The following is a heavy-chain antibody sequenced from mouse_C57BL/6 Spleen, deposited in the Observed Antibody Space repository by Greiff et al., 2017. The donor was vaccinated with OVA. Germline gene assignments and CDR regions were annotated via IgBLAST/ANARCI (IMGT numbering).Heavy chain of an antibody. CDR1: GFNIKDDY. D-gene: IGHD2-4*01. CDR2: IDPENGDT. CDR3: TTGFYDYDGATLRY. Sequence: EVQLQQSGAELVRPGASVKLSCTASGFNIKDDYMHWVKQRPEQGLKWIGWIDPENGDTEYASKFQGKATITADTSSNTAYLQLSSLTSEDTAVYYCTTGFYDYDGATLRYWGQGTTLTVSS. J-gene: IGHJ2*01. V-gene: IGHV14-4*01.